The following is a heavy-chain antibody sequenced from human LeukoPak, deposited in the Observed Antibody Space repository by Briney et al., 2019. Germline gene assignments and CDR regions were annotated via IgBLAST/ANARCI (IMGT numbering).Heavy chain of an antibody. D-gene: IGHD3-10*01. Sequence: GGSLRLSCAASGFTFSSYEMNWVRQAPGKGLGWVSYISSSGSTIYYADSVKGRFTISRDNAKNSLYLQMNSLRAEDTAVYYCARFVTYGSGSYYGDGMDVWGQGTTVTVSS. CDR3: ARFVTYGSGSYYGDGMDV. CDR1: GFTFSSYE. CDR2: ISSSGSTI. J-gene: IGHJ6*02. V-gene: IGHV3-48*03.